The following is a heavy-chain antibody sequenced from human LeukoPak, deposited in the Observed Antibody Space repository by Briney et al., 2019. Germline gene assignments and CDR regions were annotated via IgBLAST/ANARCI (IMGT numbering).Heavy chain of an antibody. J-gene: IGHJ4*02. CDR2: IYYSGST. Sequence: SQTLSLTCTVSGGSISSGGYYWSWIRQHPGKGLEWIGYIYYSGSTHYNPSLKSRVTISVDTSKNQFSLKLSYVTAADTAVYYCARDVYDSSGFDYWGQGTLVTVSS. CDR1: GGSISSGGYY. V-gene: IGHV4-31*03. D-gene: IGHD3-22*01. CDR3: ARDVYDSSGFDY.